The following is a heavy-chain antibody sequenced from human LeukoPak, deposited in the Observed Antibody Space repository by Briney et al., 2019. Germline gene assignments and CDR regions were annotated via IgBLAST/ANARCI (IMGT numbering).Heavy chain of an antibody. CDR3: AKGQGYDSSGYPLDY. CDR2: ISWDGGST. V-gene: IGHV3-43D*03. J-gene: IGHJ4*02. Sequence: GGSLRLSCAASGFTFDDYAMHWVRQAPGKGLEWVSLISWDGGSTYYADSVKGRFTISRDNSKNSLYLQMNSLRAEDTALYYCAKGQGYDSSGYPLDYWGQGTLVTVSP. CDR1: GFTFDDYA. D-gene: IGHD3-22*01.